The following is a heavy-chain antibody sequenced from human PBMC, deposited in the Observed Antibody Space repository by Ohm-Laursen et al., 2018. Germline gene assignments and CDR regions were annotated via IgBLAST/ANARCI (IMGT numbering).Heavy chain of an antibody. D-gene: IGHD2-2*01. CDR1: GFTVRTNH. Sequence: SLRLSCTASGFTVRTNHMSWVRQAPGKGLEWVSIIYSGDYTNYEDSVRGRFTISRDNSKNTLYLQMNSLRAEDTAVYYCARNSSTWGRSVDYWGQGALVTVSS. CDR2: IYSGDYT. CDR3: ARNSSTWGRSVDY. J-gene: IGHJ4*02. V-gene: IGHV3-53*01.